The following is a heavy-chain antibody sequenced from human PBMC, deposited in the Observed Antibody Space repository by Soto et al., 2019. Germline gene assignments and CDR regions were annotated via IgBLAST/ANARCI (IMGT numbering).Heavy chain of an antibody. Sequence: GGSLRLSCAASGFTFSSYWMSWVRQAPGKGLEWVANIKQDGSEKYYVDSVKGRFTISRDNAKNSLYLQMNSLGAEDTAVYYCARDLAVVVAARGYNWFDPWGQGTLVTVSS. D-gene: IGHD2-15*01. J-gene: IGHJ5*02. V-gene: IGHV3-7*01. CDR1: GFTFSSYW. CDR2: IKQDGSEK. CDR3: ARDLAVVVAARGYNWFDP.